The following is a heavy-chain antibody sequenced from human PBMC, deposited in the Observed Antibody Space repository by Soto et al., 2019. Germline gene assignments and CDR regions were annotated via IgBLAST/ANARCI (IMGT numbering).Heavy chain of an antibody. CDR1: GGSISSYF. J-gene: IGHJ6*02. CDR2: IHYSGST. Sequence: SETMSLTCTVSGGSISSYFWSWIRQPPGRGLEWIGHIHYSGSTNYNPSLKSRVTISVDTSKNQVSLKLSSVTAADTAMYFCARQVSSAWPPYYYDMDVWGQGTTVTVSS. D-gene: IGHD6-25*01. CDR3: ARQVSSAWPPYYYDMDV. V-gene: IGHV4-59*08.